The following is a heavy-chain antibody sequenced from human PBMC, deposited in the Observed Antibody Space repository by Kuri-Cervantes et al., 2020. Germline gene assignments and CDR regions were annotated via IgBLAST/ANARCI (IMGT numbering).Heavy chain of an antibody. CDR2: ISYDGSNT. J-gene: IGHJ5*02. D-gene: IGHD2-15*01. Sequence: GGSLRLSCAAAGFTFSSYGMHWVRQAPGKGLEWVAVISYDGSNTYYADSVKGRFTISRDNSKNTLYLQMSSLRSKDTAVYYCAREGFGSGGSCYATNWFDPWGQGTLVTVSS. CDR3: AREGFGSGGSCYATNWFDP. CDR1: GFTFSSYG. V-gene: IGHV3-30*03.